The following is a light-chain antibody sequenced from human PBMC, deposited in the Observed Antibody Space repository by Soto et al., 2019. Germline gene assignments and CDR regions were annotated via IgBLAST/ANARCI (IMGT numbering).Light chain of an antibody. CDR3: NSYTSISTWV. CDR2: EVS. CDR1: SSDVGGYNY. J-gene: IGLJ3*02. Sequence: QSALTQPASVSGSPGQSITISCTGTSSDVGGYNYVSWYQQHPGKAPKLIIYEVSNRPSGISNRFSGSKSGNTASLTISGLQAEDEADYYCNSYTSISTWVFGGGTQLTVL. V-gene: IGLV2-14*01.